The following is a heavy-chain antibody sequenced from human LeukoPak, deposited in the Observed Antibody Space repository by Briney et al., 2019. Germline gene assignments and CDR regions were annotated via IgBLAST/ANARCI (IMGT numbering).Heavy chain of an antibody. CDR1: GYTFTSYD. V-gene: IGHV1-8*03. Sequence: GASVKVSCKASGYTFTSYDINWVRQATGQGLEWMGWMNPNSGNTGYAQKFQGRVTITRNTSISTAYMELSSLRSEDTAVYYCARYPRGGGSYYYYYMDVWGKGTTVTVSS. CDR3: ARYPRGGGSYYYYYMDV. CDR2: MNPNSGNT. D-gene: IGHD3-16*01. J-gene: IGHJ6*03.